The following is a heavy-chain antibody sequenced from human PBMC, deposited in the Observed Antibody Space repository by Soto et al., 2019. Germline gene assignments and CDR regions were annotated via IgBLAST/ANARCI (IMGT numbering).Heavy chain of an antibody. Sequence: GGSLRLSCAASGFTFSNAWMNWVRQAPGKGLEWVGRIKSKTDGGTTDYAAPVKGRFTISRDDSKNTLYLQMNSLKTEDTAVYYCTTGPYYYGSGSYYKTPPPYYYYYYGMDVWGQGTTVTVSS. CDR3: TTGPYYYGSGSYYKTPPPYYYYYYGMDV. CDR2: IKSKTDGGTT. V-gene: IGHV3-15*07. D-gene: IGHD3-10*01. CDR1: GFTFSNAW. J-gene: IGHJ6*02.